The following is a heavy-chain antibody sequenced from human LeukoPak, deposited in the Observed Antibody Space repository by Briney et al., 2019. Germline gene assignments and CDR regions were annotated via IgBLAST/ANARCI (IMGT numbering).Heavy chain of an antibody. CDR1: GGSISSSSYY. D-gene: IGHD6-19*01. Sequence: SETLSLTCTVSGGSISSSSYYWGWIRQPPGKGLEWIGSIYYSGSTYYNPSLKSRVTISVDTSKNQFSLKLSSVTAADTAVYYCARVKSRGWRGGGDYWGQGTLVTVSS. CDR3: ARVKSRGWRGGGDY. J-gene: IGHJ4*02. CDR2: IYYSGST. V-gene: IGHV4-39*01.